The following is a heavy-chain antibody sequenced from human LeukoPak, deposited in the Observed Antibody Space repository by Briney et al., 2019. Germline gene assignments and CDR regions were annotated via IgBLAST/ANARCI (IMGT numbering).Heavy chain of an antibody. CDR2: IIPIFGTA. CDR3: ARGYCSGGSCPSDY. V-gene: IGHV1-69*05. Sequence: ASVKVSCKASGGTFSSYAISWVRQAPGQGLEWMGRIIPIFGTANYAQKFQGRVRITTDESTSTAYMELSSLRSEDTAAYYCARGYCSGGSCPSDYWGQGTLVTVSS. J-gene: IGHJ4*02. CDR1: GGTFSSYA. D-gene: IGHD2-15*01.